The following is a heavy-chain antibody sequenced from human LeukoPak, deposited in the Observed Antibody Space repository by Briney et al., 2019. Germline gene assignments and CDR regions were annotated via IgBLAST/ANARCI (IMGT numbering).Heavy chain of an antibody. J-gene: IGHJ4*02. CDR2: IYSGGST. V-gene: IGHV3-53*01. CDR3: AKEPEDLDY. CDR1: GFTFSDYY. Sequence: GGSLRLSCAASGFTFSDYYMSWIRQAPGKGLEWVSVIYSGGSTYYADSVKGRFTISRDNSKNTLYLQMNSLRAEDTAVYYCAKEPEDLDYWGQGTLVTVSS.